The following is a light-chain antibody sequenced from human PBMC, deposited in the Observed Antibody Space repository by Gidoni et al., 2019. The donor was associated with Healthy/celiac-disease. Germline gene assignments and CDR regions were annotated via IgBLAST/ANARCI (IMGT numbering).Light chain of an antibody. V-gene: IGKV2-28*01. CDR3: MQARQTIT. CDR2: LGS. J-gene: IGKJ5*01. CDR1: QSLLHSNGYNY. Sequence: DIVMTQSPLSLPVTPGEPASISCRSSQSLLHSNGYNYLDWYLQKPGQSPQLLIYLGSNRASGVPDRFSGSGSGTDFTLKISRVEAEDVGVYYCMQARQTITFGHGTRLEIK.